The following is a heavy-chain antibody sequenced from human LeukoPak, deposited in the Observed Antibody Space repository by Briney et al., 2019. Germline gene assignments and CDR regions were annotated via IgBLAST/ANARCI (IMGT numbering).Heavy chain of an antibody. Sequence: PGGSLRLSCAASGFILSSYGMHWVRQGPGKGLEWVAIISYDGSNKYYGDSVKGRFTISRDNSKNTLYLQMNSLRAEDTAVYYCAKDLDRTVTTKSDYWGQGTLVTVSS. CDR2: ISYDGSNK. D-gene: IGHD4-17*01. CDR3: AKDLDRTVTTKSDY. CDR1: GFILSSYG. V-gene: IGHV3-30*18. J-gene: IGHJ4*02.